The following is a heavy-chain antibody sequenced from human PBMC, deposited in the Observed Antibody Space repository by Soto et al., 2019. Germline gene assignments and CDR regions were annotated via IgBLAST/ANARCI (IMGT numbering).Heavy chain of an antibody. V-gene: IGHV3-30-3*01. J-gene: IGHJ4*02. CDR3: ARDLWSEGIGERFDY. CDR2: MSSDGSNT. CDR1: GFTFTTYA. Sequence: QVQLVESGGGVVQPGRSLRLSCVASGFTFTTYAMQWVRQAPGKGLEWVAVMSSDGSNTYYADSVKGRFTISRDNSENTLYLQMSSLRAEDTAVYFCARDLWSEGIGERFDYWGQGTLVTVST. D-gene: IGHD3-3*01.